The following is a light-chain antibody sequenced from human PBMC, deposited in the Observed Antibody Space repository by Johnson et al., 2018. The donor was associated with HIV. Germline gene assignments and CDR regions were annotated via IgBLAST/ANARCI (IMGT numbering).Light chain of an antibody. V-gene: IGLV1-51*01. CDR1: SSNIGNNY. CDR3: GPWHNSLGVFV. Sequence: QSVLTQPPSVSAAPGQKVTISCSGSSSNIGNNYVSWYQQLPGTAPKLLIYDNNKRPSGIPDRFSGSKSGTSATLGITGLQTGDDADSYCGPWHNSLGVFV. J-gene: IGLJ4*01. CDR2: DNN.